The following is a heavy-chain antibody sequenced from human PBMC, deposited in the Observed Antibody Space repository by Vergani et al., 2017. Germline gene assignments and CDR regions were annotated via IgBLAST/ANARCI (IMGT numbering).Heavy chain of an antibody. Sequence: EVQLLESGGGLVQPGGSLRLTCAASEFTFSNYAMNWVRQAPGKGLEWVSAISGSGGSTYYADSVKGRFTISRDNSKNTLYLQMNSLRAEDTAVYYCARDDGSAWYFYWGQGTLVTVSS. V-gene: IGHV3-23*01. CDR2: ISGSGGST. D-gene: IGHD6-19*01. J-gene: IGHJ4*02. CDR1: EFTFSNYA. CDR3: ARDDGSAWYFY.